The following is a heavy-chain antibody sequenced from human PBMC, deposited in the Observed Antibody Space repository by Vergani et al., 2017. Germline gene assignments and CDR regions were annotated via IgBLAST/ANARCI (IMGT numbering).Heavy chain of an antibody. J-gene: IGHJ4*02. CDR1: GFSFSGYW. V-gene: IGHV3-74*01. CDR3: ARDGEKVGYRRHNYLDF. CDR2: IKSDGCIT. Sequence: EVQLVESGGGLIHPGGSLRLSCEGSGFSFSGYWMHWVRQSPEKGLVWVSRIKSDGCITNYADSVKGRFTISRDNAKNTLYLEMNSLRGDDTAIYYCARDGEKVGYRRHNYLDFWGQGTLVTVSS. D-gene: IGHD6-25*01.